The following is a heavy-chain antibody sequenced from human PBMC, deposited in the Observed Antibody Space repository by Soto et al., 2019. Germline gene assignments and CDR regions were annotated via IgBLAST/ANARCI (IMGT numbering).Heavy chain of an antibody. J-gene: IGHJ4*02. CDR1: GGTFTIFA. CDR2: IIPIIGTT. Sequence: QVQLVQSGAEVKKPGSSVKVSCKASGGTFTIFAVSCVRQVPGQGLEWMGGIIPIIGTTNYAQRFQGRITISGDESTSTAYMELSSLKSEDTAMYYCVRDLGSGYDPGDYWGQGTLVTVSS. D-gene: IGHD5-12*01. CDR3: VRDLGSGYDPGDY. V-gene: IGHV1-69*12.